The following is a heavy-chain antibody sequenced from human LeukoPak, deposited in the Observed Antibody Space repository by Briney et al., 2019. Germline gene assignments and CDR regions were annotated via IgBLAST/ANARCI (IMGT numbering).Heavy chain of an antibody. CDR2: IIPILGIA. J-gene: IGHJ4*02. V-gene: IGHV1-69*02. CDR3: ARAAPVAGDFDY. Sequence: SVKVSCKASGGTFSSYTISWVRQAPGQGLEWMGRIIPILGIANYAQKFQGRVTITADKSTSTAYMEVISLRSEDTAVYYCARAAPVAGDFDYWGQGTLVTVSS. CDR1: GGTFSSYT. D-gene: IGHD6-19*01.